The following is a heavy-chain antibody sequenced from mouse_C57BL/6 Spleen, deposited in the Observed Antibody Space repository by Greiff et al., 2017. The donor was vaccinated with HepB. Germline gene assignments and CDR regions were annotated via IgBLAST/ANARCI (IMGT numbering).Heavy chain of an antibody. J-gene: IGHJ3*01. Sequence: EVQLQQSGAELVRPGASVKLSCTASGFNIKDDYMHWVKQRPEQGLEWIGWIDPENGDTEYASKFQGKATITADTSSNTSYLQLSSLTSEDTAVYYCTTWVITTGGFAYWGQGTLVTVSA. D-gene: IGHD1-2*01. CDR2: IDPENGDT. CDR1: GFNIKDDY. V-gene: IGHV14-4*01. CDR3: TTWVITTGGFAY.